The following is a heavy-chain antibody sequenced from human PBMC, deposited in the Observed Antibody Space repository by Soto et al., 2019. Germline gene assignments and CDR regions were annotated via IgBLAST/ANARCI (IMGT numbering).Heavy chain of an antibody. D-gene: IGHD3-22*01. V-gene: IGHV3-30-3*01. CDR2: ISYDGSNK. J-gene: IGHJ4*02. CDR1: GFTFSSYA. Sequence: QVQLVESGGGVVQPGRSLRLSCAASGFTFSSYAMHWVRQAPGKGLEWVAVISYDGSNKYYADSVKGRFTISRDNSKNTLYLQMNSLRADDTAVYYCAREGGYYYDSSGWDYWGQGTLVTVSS. CDR3: AREGGYYYDSSGWDY.